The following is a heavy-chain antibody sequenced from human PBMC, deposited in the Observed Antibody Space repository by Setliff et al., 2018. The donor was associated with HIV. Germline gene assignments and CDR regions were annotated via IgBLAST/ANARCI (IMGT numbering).Heavy chain of an antibody. CDR3: VRDDYGYNGKGFDY. D-gene: IGHD4-17*01. Sequence: SETLSLTCTVSGDSISSNNYYWAWIRQSPGKGLEWIGCIFYGGSVYGSGRTFFNPSLKSRVTISVDASNNQISLRLSSVTAADTAMYYCVRDDYGYNGKGFDYWGPGTLVTVSS. J-gene: IGHJ4*02. V-gene: IGHV4-39*07. CDR2: IFYGGSVYGSGRT. CDR1: GDSISSNNYY.